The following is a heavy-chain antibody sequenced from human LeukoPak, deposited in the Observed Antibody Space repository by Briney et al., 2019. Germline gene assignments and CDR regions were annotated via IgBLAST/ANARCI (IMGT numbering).Heavy chain of an antibody. CDR2: ISPSGGST. D-gene: IGHD3-22*01. J-gene: IGHJ4*02. CDR3: ARAVAVGNYYDSSGYYDY. CDR1: GYTFTSYY. V-gene: IGHV1-46*01. Sequence: GASVKVSCKASGYTFTSYYMHWVRQAPGQGLEWMGIISPSGGSTSYAQKFQGRVTMTRDTSTSTVYMELSSLRSEDTAVYYCARAVAVGNYYDSSGYYDYWGQGTLVTVSS.